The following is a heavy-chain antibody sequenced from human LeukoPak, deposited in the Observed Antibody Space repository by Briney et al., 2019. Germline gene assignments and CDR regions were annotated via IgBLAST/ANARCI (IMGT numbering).Heavy chain of an antibody. CDR2: INHSGST. Sequence: PGGSPRLSCAASGFTFTNYWMNWIRQPPGKGLEWIGEINHSGSTNYNPSLKSRVTISVDTSKNQFSLKLSSVTAADTAVYYCARGLEVPAARRGGFWFDPWGQGTLVTVSS. CDR3: ARGLEVPAARRGGFWFDP. J-gene: IGHJ5*02. CDR1: GFTFTNYW. V-gene: IGHV4-34*01. D-gene: IGHD2-2*01.